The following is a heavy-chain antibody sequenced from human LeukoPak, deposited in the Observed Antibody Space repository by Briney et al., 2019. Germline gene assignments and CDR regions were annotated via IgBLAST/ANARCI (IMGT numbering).Heavy chain of an antibody. J-gene: IGHJ5*02. V-gene: IGHV3-33*06. D-gene: IGHD3-10*01. CDR2: IWYDGSNK. Sequence: GGSLRLSCAASGFTFSSYGMHWVRQAPGKGLEWVAVIWYDGSNKYYADSVKGRFTISRDNSKNTLNLQMNSLRAEDTAVYYCAKDLLWFGELSGNWFDPWGQGTLVTVSS. CDR1: GFTFSSYG. CDR3: AKDLLWFGELSGNWFDP.